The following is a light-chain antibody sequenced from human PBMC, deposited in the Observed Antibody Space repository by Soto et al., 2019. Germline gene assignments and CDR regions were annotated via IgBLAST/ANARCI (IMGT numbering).Light chain of an antibody. CDR3: QQYDTLPPWT. J-gene: IGKJ1*01. V-gene: IGKV1-33*01. CDR2: GAS. Sequence: DIQMTQSPSSLSASVGDRVTISCRASQDISNNLNWYQQRPGQAPKLLIFGASNLEIGVPSRFSGGGSGTDFFLSIRSLQPEDIGTYYCQQYDTLPPWTFSQGTKVEIK. CDR1: QDISNN.